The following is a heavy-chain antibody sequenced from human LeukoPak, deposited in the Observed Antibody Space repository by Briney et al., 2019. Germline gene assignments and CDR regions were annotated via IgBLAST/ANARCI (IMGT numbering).Heavy chain of an antibody. CDR2: IYSSGST. CDR3: ARTGGDSGGF. J-gene: IGHJ4*02. CDR1: GGSISGYF. Sequence: SETLSLTCTVSGGSISGYFWSWSRQPPGKGLEWIGYIYSSGSTSYNPSLKSRVPISVDTSKNQFSLRLSSVTAADTAIYYCARTGGDSGGFWGQGTLVTVSS. V-gene: IGHV4-59*08. D-gene: IGHD2-21*02.